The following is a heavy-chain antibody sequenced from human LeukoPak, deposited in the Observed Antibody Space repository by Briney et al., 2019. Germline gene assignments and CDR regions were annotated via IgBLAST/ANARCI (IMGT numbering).Heavy chain of an antibody. CDR2: IYYSGST. Sequence: PSETLSLTCTVSGGSISSGDYYWSWIRQPPGKGLEWIGYIYYSGSTYYNPSLKSRVTISVDTSKNQFSLKLSSVTAADTAVYYCARHCPGTKNWYFDLWGRGTLVTVSS. V-gene: IGHV4-30-4*01. J-gene: IGHJ2*01. CDR1: GGSISSGDYY. CDR3: ARHCPGTKNWYFDL. D-gene: IGHD1-7*01.